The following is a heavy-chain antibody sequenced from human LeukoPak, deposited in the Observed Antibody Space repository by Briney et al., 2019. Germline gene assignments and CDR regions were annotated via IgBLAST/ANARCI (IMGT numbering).Heavy chain of an antibody. J-gene: IGHJ4*02. CDR2: IYYSGST. D-gene: IGHD3-10*01. Sequence: PSETLSLTCTVSGGSVSSGSYYWSWIRQPPGKGLEWIGYIYYSGSTNYNPSLKSRVTISVDTSKDQFSLKLSSVTAADTAVYYCARGLGYYGSGTEFDHWGQGTLVTVSS. CDR3: ARGLGYYGSGTEFDH. CDR1: GGSVSSGSYY. V-gene: IGHV4-61*01.